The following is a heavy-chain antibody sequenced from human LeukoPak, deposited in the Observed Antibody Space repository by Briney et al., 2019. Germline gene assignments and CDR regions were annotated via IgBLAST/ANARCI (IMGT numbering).Heavy chain of an antibody. CDR1: GFTFSSYA. J-gene: IGHJ4*02. CDR2: ISGSGGST. D-gene: IGHD6-13*01. CDR3: ARELLSSWYYFDY. V-gene: IGHV3-23*01. Sequence: HPGGSLRLSCAASGFTFSSYAMSWVRQAPGKGLEWVSAISGSGGSTYYADSVKGRFTISRDNAKNTLYLQMNSLRAEDTAVYYCARELLSSWYYFDYWGQGTLVTVSS.